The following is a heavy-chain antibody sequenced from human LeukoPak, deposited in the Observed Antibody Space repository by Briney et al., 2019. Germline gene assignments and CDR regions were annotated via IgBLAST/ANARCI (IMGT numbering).Heavy chain of an antibody. V-gene: IGHV3-15*01. D-gene: IGHD2-21*02. CDR1: GFTFSKSW. J-gene: IGHJ4*02. Sequence: GGSLTLSCVASGFTFSKSWMNWVRQAPGRGLEWVGRTLTKGESATTDYGTTDYAAPVKGRFTISRDDSKNTLYLQMNSLKTEDTAVYYCTTRVVTTNDFWGQGTLVTVSS. CDR3: TTRVVTTNDF. CDR2: TLTKGESATTDYGTT.